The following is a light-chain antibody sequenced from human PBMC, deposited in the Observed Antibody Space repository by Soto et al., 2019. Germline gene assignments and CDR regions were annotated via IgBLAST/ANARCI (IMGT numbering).Light chain of an antibody. Sequence: DIQMTQSPSSLSASVGDRVTITCRASQSISSYLNWYQQIPGKAPKLLIYAASSLQSGVPSRFSGSGSGTDFTLTISSLQPEDFAIYYCQQSYSTPPAFGGGTKVEIK. J-gene: IGKJ4*01. CDR1: QSISSY. CDR2: AAS. V-gene: IGKV1-39*01. CDR3: QQSYSTPPA.